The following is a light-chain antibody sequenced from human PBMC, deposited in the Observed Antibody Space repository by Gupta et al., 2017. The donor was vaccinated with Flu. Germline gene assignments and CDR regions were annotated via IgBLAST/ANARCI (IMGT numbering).Light chain of an antibody. CDR3: QQYNSLPFT. Sequence: PSSLSASVGDRVTITCRASQDIRNYLDWYQQKPGKAPKLLIYDASNLHSGVPSRFSGGGSGTDFTFTISSLQPEDVATYYCQQYNSLPFTFGQGTQVDIK. J-gene: IGKJ3*01. V-gene: IGKV1-33*01. CDR1: QDIRNY. CDR2: DAS.